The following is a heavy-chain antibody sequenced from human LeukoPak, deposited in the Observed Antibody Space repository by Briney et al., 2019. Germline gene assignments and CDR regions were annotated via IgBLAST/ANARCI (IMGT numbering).Heavy chain of an antibody. J-gene: IGHJ4*02. D-gene: IGHD6-19*01. CDR2: IWYDGSNP. CDR1: GFTFSTSG. V-gene: IGHV3-33*01. CDR3: ARAVAGTMVIDY. Sequence: GRSLRHSSAESGFTFSTSGIHSVCQAPGKGLEWVTTIWYDGSNPYYADSVKGRFTISRDNSKNTLYLQMNSLRDEDTAVYYCARAVAGTMVIDYWGQGTLVTVSS.